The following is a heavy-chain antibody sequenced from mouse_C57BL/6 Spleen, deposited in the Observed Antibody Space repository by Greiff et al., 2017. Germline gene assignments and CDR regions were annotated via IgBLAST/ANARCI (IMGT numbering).Heavy chain of an antibody. CDR1: GYTFTDYN. J-gene: IGHJ4*01. Sequence: EVQLQESGPELVKPGASVKIPCKASGYTFTDYNMDWVKQSHGKSLEWIGDINTNNGGTIYNQKFKGKATLTVDKSSSTAYMELRSLTSEDTAVYYCARRATTVVATDAMDYWGQGTSVTVSS. CDR3: ARRATTVVATDAMDY. D-gene: IGHD1-1*01. CDR2: INTNNGGT. V-gene: IGHV1-18*01.